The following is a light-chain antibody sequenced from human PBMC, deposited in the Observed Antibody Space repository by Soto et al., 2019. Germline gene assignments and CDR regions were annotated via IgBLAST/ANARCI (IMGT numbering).Light chain of an antibody. CDR3: QQYDNLPPLT. V-gene: IGKV1-33*01. J-gene: IGKJ4*01. CDR1: QDISDV. Sequence: DIQMAQSPSALSASVEDRVPITCQASQDISDVLNWYQQQPGKAPKVLIYDASKLQTGVPPRFSGRGSGKDFTFTISSLQPEDIATYYCQQYDNLPPLTFGGGTKVDIK. CDR2: DAS.